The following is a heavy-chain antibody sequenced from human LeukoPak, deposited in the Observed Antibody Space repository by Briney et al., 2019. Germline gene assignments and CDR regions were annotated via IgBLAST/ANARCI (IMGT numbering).Heavy chain of an antibody. CDR2: ISYDGSNK. D-gene: IGHD5-18*01. V-gene: IGHV3-30*04. CDR1: GSTFSSYA. CDR3: ARDAWIQLWFSAFDI. Sequence: GGSLRLSCAASGSTFSSYAMHWVRQAPGKGLEWVAVISYDGSNKYYADSVKGRFTISRDNSKNTLYLQMNSLRAEDTAVYYCARDAWIQLWFSAFDIWGQGTMVTVS. J-gene: IGHJ3*02.